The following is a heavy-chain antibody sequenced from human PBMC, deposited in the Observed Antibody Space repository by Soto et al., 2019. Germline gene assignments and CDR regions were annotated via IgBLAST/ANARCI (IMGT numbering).Heavy chain of an antibody. D-gene: IGHD3-9*01. J-gene: IGHJ4*02. CDR3: VHWSTGTYGTIFFDY. CDR2: IYWDDDK. V-gene: IGHV2-5*02. CDR1: GFSLSSSAVGVG. Sequence: GSGPTLVNPTQTLTLKCTLSGFSLSSSAVGVGVGWIRQPPGKALEWLALIYWDDDKRYSPSLKSRLTITKDTSQNQVVLTMTNMDAVDTDTYYCVHWSTGTYGTIFFDYWGLGTLVTVSS.